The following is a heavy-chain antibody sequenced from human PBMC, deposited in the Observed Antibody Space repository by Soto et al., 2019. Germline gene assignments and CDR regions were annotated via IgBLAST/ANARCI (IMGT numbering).Heavy chain of an antibody. D-gene: IGHD6-6*01. J-gene: IGHJ6*02. CDR1: GFTFSSYA. CDR2: ISYDGSNK. CDR3: ATPTPSAARHPPYCYYGMDV. Sequence: GGSLRLSCAASGFTFSSYAMHWVRQAPGKGLEWVAVISYDGSNKYYADSVKGRFTISRDNSKNTLYLQMNSLRAEDTAVYYCATPTPSAARHPPYCYYGMDVWGQGTTVTVSS. V-gene: IGHV3-30-3*01.